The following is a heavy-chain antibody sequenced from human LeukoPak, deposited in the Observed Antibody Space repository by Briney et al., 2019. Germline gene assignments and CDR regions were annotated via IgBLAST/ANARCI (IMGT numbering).Heavy chain of an antibody. D-gene: IGHD6-19*01. CDR2: IIPILGIA. V-gene: IGHV1-69*02. CDR1: GGTFSSYT. J-gene: IGHJ4*02. Sequence: ASVKVSCKASGGTFSSYTISWVRQAPGQGLEWMGRIIPILGIANYAQKFQGRVTITADKSTSTAYMELSSLGSEDTAVYYCARAEKAVAGTAVDYWGQGTLVTVSS. CDR3: ARAEKAVAGTAVDY.